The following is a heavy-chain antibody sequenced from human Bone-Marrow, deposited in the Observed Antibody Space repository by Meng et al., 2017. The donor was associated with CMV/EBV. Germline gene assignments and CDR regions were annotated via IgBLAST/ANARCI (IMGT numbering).Heavy chain of an antibody. CDR1: GYTFSSYG. V-gene: IGHV1-18*01. Sequence: ASVKVSCKASGYTFSSYGISWVRQAPGQGLEWMGWISANNGNTNYAQKFQGRVTITTDKSTSTAYMELRSLRSDDTAVYYCASDHEFRGATCALDYYYGMVGGGQRNTVNVSS. CDR3: ASDHEFRGATCALDYYYGMVG. D-gene: IGHD1-26*01. CDR2: ISANNGNT. J-gene: IGHJ6*02.